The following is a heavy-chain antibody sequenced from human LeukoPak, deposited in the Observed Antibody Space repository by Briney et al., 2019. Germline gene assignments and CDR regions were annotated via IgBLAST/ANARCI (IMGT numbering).Heavy chain of an antibody. CDR3: ATIKVRANNYDTDGFEY. CDR1: GFIFSTYW. CDR2: ISGDGSER. Sequence: GGSLGLSCAASGFIFSTYWMNWVRQAPGKGLEWVAGISGDGSERDYVDSVRGRFTISRDNAKNSLYLQMNSLRAEDTAVYYCATIKVRANNYDTDGFEYWGQGTLVTVSS. J-gene: IGHJ4*02. V-gene: IGHV3-7*05. D-gene: IGHD3-10*01.